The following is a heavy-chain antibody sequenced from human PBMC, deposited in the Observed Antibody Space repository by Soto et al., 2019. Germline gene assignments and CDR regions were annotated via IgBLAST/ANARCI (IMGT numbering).Heavy chain of an antibody. CDR1: GYSFTSYG. V-gene: IGHV1-18*01. CDR3: ASDLRGSFDV. D-gene: IGHD3-16*01. J-gene: IGHJ3*01. Sequence: QVQLVQSGAVVKKPGASVKVSCKASGYSFTSYGIGWVRQAPGRGLEWMGWINTNNGNTKSAQRLPVRGTMTADTSTRTAYIELRSLRFDYTAVYYCASDLRGSFDVWGQGTMVTISS. CDR2: INTNNGNT.